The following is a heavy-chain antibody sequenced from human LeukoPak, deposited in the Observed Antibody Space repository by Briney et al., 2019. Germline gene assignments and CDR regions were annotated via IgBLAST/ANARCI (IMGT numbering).Heavy chain of an antibody. V-gene: IGHV3-23*01. CDR1: GLTFSSYG. CDR3: AKDVGGLEFFDY. Sequence: GGSLRLSCAASGLTFSSYGMSWVRQAPGEGLEWVSTISGSGGNTHYADSVKGRFTISRDNSKSTLYLQMNSLKAEDTAVYYCAKDVGGLEFFDYWGQGTLVTVSS. CDR2: ISGSGGNT. D-gene: IGHD4-23*01. J-gene: IGHJ4*02.